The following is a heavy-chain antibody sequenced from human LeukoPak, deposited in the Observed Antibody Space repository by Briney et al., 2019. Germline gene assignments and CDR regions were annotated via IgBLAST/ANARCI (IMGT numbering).Heavy chain of an antibody. Sequence: GGSLRLSCAASGFTFGDYAMSWFRQAPGKGLEWVGFIRSKAYGGTTEYAASVKGRFTISRDDSKSIAYLQMDSLKTEDTAVYYCTRAGYYYDSSGYYPEHYWGQGTLVTVSS. CDR3: TRAGYYYDSSGYYPEHY. CDR2: IRSKAYGGTT. J-gene: IGHJ4*02. D-gene: IGHD3-22*01. V-gene: IGHV3-49*03. CDR1: GFTFGDYA.